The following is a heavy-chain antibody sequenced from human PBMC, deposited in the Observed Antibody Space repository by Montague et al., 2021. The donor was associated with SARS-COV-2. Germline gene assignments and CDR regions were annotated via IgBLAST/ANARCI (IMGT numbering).Heavy chain of an antibody. V-gene: IGHV4-34*01. Sequence: SETLSLTCRVYGGSFSDYYWIWVRQPPGKGLEWIGEITHNTRASYNPSLKSRVSISVDTSKSQFSLRLTSVTAADTGVYYCARGQVTVFGVLIMLPAAGPLDVWGQGTKVTVSS. CDR2: ITHNTRA. J-gene: IGHJ3*01. D-gene: IGHD3-3*01. CDR1: GGSFSDYY. CDR3: ARGQVTVFGVLIMLPAAGPLDV.